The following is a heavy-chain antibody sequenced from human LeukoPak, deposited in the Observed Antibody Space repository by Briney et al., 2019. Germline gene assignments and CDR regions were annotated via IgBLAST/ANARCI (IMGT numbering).Heavy chain of an antibody. CDR2: IKQDGSEK. D-gene: IGHD4-17*01. CDR3: AKVPFPYGDYAYYYMDV. CDR1: GFTFSSYW. Sequence: PGGSLRLSCAASGFTFSSYWMSWVRQAPGKGLEWVANIKQDGSEKYYVDSVKGRFTISRDNAKNSLYLQMNSLRAEDTAVYYCAKVPFPYGDYAYYYMDVWGKGTTVTISS. V-gene: IGHV3-7*03. J-gene: IGHJ6*03.